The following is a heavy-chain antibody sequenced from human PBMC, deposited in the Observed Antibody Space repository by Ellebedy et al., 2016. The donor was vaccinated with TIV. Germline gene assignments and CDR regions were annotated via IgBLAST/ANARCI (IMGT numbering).Heavy chain of an antibody. Sequence: GESLKISCAASGFTFSTYWLSWLRQAPGKGLEWVAIIKQDGSQKYYVDSVKGRFTISRDNAKNSLYLQMDSLRAEDTAVYYCSRDINVPGPDRNYWGQGALVTVSS. D-gene: IGHD2-2*01. V-gene: IGHV3-7*01. CDR3: SRDINVPGPDRNY. J-gene: IGHJ4*02. CDR1: GFTFSTYW. CDR2: IKQDGSQK.